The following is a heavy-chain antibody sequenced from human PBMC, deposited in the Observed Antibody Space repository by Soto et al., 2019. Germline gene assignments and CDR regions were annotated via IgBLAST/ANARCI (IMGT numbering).Heavy chain of an antibody. Sequence: SETLSLTCAVYGGSFSGYSWGWIRQPPGKGLEWIGEINHSGSSNYNPSLKSRVTISVDTSKNQFSLKLNSVTAADTAVYYCARVPGYSYGLWYFDYWGQGTLVTVSS. CDR2: INHSGSS. CDR1: GGSFSGYS. D-gene: IGHD5-18*01. CDR3: ARVPGYSYGLWYFDY. V-gene: IGHV4-34*01. J-gene: IGHJ4*02.